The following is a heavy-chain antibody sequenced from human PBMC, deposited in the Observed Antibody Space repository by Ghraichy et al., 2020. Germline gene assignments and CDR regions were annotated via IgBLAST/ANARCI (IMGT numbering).Heavy chain of an antibody. CDR2: IWYDGSNK. D-gene: IGHD4-17*01. V-gene: IGHV3-33*01. Sequence: GGSLRLSCAASGFTFSSYGMHWVRQAPGKGLEWVAVIWYDGSNKYYADSVKGRFTISRDNSKNTLYLQMNSLRAEDTAVYYCARDSVRATTVTKKRWNYMDVWGKGTTVTVSS. CDR3: ARDSVRATTVTKKRWNYMDV. J-gene: IGHJ6*03. CDR1: GFTFSSYG.